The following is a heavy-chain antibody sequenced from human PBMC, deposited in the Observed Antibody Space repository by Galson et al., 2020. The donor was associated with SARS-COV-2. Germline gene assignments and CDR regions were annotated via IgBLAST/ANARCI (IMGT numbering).Heavy chain of an antibody. CDR2: IWYDGSNK. J-gene: IGHJ2*01. Sequence: GGSLRLSCAASGFTFSSYGMHWVRQAPGKGLEWVAVIWYDGSNKYYADSVKGRFTISRDNSKNTLYLQMNSLRAEDTAVYYCARDRRWIQLWLDEVDWYFDLWGRGTLVTVSS. D-gene: IGHD5-18*01. CDR3: ARDRRWIQLWLDEVDWYFDL. V-gene: IGHV3-33*01. CDR1: GFTFSSYG.